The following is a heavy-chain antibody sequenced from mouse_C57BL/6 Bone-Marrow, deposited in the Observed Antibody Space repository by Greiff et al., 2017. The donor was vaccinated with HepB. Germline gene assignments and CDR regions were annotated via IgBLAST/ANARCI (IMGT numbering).Heavy chain of an antibody. CDR3: ARTGYYGSSFAY. J-gene: IGHJ3*01. D-gene: IGHD1-1*01. CDR1: GYTFTNYW. V-gene: IGHV1-63*01. CDR2: IYPGGGYT. Sequence: VQVVESGAELVRPGTSVKMSCKASGYTFTNYWIGWAKQRPGHGLEWIGDIYPGGGYTNYNEKFKGKATLTADKSSSTAYMQFSSLTSEDSAIYYCARTGYYGSSFAYWGQGTLVTVSA.